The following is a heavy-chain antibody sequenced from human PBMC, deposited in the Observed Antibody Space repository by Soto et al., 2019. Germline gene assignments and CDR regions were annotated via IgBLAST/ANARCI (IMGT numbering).Heavy chain of an antibody. D-gene: IGHD3-9*01. CDR2: IYSSGET. J-gene: IGHJ4*02. V-gene: IGHV4-4*07. CDR1: SDSIGGLY. Sequence: SETLSLTCTVSSDSIGGLYWIWIRQPAGKGLEWIGRIYSSGETNYNPSLTGRVIMSLDTSKNQFSPKLTSVTAADTAVYYCARASQCKSYFDCFAWLDYWGQGTLVTVS. CDR3: ARASQCKSYFDCFAWLDY.